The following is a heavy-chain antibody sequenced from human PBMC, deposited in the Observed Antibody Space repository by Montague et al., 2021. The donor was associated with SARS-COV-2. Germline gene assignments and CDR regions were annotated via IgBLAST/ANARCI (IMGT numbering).Heavy chain of an antibody. V-gene: IGHV3-33*01. CDR2: IWYDGSNK. CDR1: GFTFSSYG. J-gene: IGHJ6*02. CDR3: AREDVYGGNSGGMDV. Sequence: SLRLSCAASGFTFSSYGMHWVRQAPGKGLEWVAVIWYDGSNKYYAGSVKGRFTISRDNSKNTLYLQMNSLRAEDTAVYYCAREDVYGGNSGGMDVWGQGTTVTVSS. D-gene: IGHD4-23*01.